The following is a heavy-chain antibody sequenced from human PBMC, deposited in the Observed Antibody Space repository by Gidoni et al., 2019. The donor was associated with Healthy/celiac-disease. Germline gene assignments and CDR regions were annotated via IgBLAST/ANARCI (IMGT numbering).Heavy chain of an antibody. J-gene: IGHJ6*02. D-gene: IGHD2-2*01. CDR3: SRGGYCSSTSCYLSHYYYYYGMDV. CDR1: GYNFTSYA. CDR2: INTNTGNP. V-gene: IGHV7-4-1*02. Sequence: QLQLVQSGSELKKPGASVQVSCKASGYNFTSYAMNWVRQSPGQGLEWMGWINTNTGNPTYAQGFKGRFVFSLDTSVSTAYLQISSLKAEDTAVYYCSRGGYCSSTSCYLSHYYYYYGMDVWGQGTTVTVSS.